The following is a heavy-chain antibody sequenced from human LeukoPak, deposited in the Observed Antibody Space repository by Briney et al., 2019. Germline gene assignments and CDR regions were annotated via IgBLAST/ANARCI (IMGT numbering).Heavy chain of an antibody. J-gene: IGHJ5*02. D-gene: IGHD2-15*01. CDR1: GDSVSFSY. Sequence: SETLSLTCAVSGDSVSFSYWSWIRQPPGKGLEWIGYVFHTGDSNCNPSLKRRVTMSLDTSKNQLSLRLTSVTAADTAVYYCARHPFATPFDRWGRGTLVTVSS. V-gene: IGHV4-59*08. CDR3: ARHPFATPFDR. CDR2: VFHTGDS.